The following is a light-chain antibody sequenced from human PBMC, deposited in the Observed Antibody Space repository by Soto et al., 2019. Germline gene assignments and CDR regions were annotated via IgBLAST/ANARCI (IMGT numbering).Light chain of an antibody. CDR1: SSDVGDYNY. Sequence: QSALTQPASVSGSPGQSITISCTGTSSDVGDYNYVSWYQQYPGKAPKLMIYEVSNRPSGVSNRFSGSKSGNTASLTISGLQAEDEADYYCSSYTSSSTLVXFGGGXKLTVL. CDR3: SSYTSSSTLVX. CDR2: EVS. V-gene: IGLV2-14*01. J-gene: IGLJ2*01.